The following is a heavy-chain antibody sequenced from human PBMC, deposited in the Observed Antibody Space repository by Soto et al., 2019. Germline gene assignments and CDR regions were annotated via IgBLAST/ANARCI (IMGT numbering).Heavy chain of an antibody. Sequence: TGGSLRLSCAASGFTFSSYGMHWVRQAPGKGLEWVAVISYDGSNKYYADSVKGRFTISRDNSKNTLYLQMNSLRAEDTAVYYCAKDPYYDSSGYYYGFDYWGQGTLVTVSS. D-gene: IGHD3-22*01. CDR3: AKDPYYDSSGYYYGFDY. V-gene: IGHV3-30*18. J-gene: IGHJ4*02. CDR1: GFTFSSYG. CDR2: ISYDGSNK.